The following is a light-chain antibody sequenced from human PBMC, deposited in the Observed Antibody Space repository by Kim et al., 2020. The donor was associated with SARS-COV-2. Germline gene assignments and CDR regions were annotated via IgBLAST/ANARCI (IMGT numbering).Light chain of an antibody. CDR3: NSRDSSGNHLV. Sequence: ELTQDPAVSVALGQTVRITCQGDSLRSYYASWYQQKPGQAPVLVIYGKNNRPSGIPDRFSGSSSGNTASLTITGAQAEDEADYYCNSRDSSGNHLVFGG. J-gene: IGLJ3*02. CDR2: GKN. CDR1: SLRSYY. V-gene: IGLV3-19*01.